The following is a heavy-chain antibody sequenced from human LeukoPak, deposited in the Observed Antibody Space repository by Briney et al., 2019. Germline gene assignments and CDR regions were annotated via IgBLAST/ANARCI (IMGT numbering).Heavy chain of an antibody. J-gene: IGHJ6*02. CDR2: INPSGGST. CDR1: GYTFTSYY. Sequence: ASVKVSCKASGYTFTSYYMHWVRQAPGQGLEWMGIINPSGGSTSYAQKLQGRVTMTTDTSTSTAYMELRSLRSDDTAVYYCARVDYIDYYYGMDVWGQGTTVTVSS. D-gene: IGHD2-15*01. V-gene: IGHV1-46*01. CDR3: ARVDYIDYYYGMDV.